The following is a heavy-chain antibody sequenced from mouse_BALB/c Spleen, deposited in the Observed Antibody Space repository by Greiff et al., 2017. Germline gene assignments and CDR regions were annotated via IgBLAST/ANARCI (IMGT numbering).Heavy chain of an antibody. Sequence: QVQLQQSGAELVRPGASVTLSCKASGYTFTDYEMHWVKLTPLHVLEWIGAIDPETGGTASTQKFKGKATLTAAKSSSTAYMELLSLTSEDSAVYYYTGAYGNLRWSRYFAVWGAGTTVTVSS. CDR1: GYTFTDYE. CDR3: TGAYGNLRWSRYFAV. CDR2: IDPETGGT. J-gene: IGHJ1*01. V-gene: IGHV1-15*01. D-gene: IGHD2-1*01.